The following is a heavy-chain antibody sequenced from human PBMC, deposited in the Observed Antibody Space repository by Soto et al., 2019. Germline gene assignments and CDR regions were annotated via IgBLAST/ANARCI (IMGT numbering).Heavy chain of an antibody. Sequence: SLRLSCAASGFTFSSYSMNWVRQAPGKGLEWVSYISSSSSTIYYADSVKGRFTISRDNAKNSLYLQMNSLRAEDTAVYYCARDRITMVRGVIIWSYMDVWGKGTTVTVSS. CDR3: ARDRITMVRGVIIWSYMDV. J-gene: IGHJ6*03. D-gene: IGHD3-10*01. V-gene: IGHV3-48*01. CDR2: ISSSSSTI. CDR1: GFTFSSYS.